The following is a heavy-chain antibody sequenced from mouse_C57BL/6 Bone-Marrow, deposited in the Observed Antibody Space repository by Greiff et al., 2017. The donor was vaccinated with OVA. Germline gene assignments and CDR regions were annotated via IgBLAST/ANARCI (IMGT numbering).Heavy chain of an antibody. V-gene: IGHV5-6*01. CDR1: GFTFSSYG. D-gene: IGHD1-1*01. Sequence: EVQRVESGGDLVKPGGSLKLSCAASGFTFSSYGMSWVRQTPDKRLEWVATISSGGSYTYYPDSVKGRFTISRDNAKNTLYLQMSSLKYEDTAMYYCARGHGYGSTWYFDVWGTGTTVTVSS. CDR3: ARGHGYGSTWYFDV. CDR2: ISSGGSYT. J-gene: IGHJ1*03.